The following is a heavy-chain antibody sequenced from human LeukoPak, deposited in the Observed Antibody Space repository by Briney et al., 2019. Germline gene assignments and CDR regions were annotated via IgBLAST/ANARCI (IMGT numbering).Heavy chain of an antibody. CDR3: AKAYYEHWSGYLDY. Sequence: GGSLRLSCAASGFTFRSYAMSWVRQAPGKGLEWVSSISGSGDSTYYADSVKGRLTVSRDNSKSTLYLQMNSLRAEDTAVYYCAKAYYEHWSGYLDYWGQGTLVTVSS. CDR2: ISGSGDST. CDR1: GFTFRSYA. V-gene: IGHV3-23*01. D-gene: IGHD3-3*01. J-gene: IGHJ4*02.